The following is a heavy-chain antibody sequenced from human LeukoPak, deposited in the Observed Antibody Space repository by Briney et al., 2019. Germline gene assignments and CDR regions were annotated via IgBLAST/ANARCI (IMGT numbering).Heavy chain of an antibody. J-gene: IGHJ4*02. V-gene: IGHV3-23*01. Sequence: PGGSLRLSCAAAGFTFSTYGMAWVRQAPGKGLEWVSAIGGSGVSTYYADSVKGRFTISRDNSRNTLYLQMNSLRAEDTAVYYCAKDLDYDILTGYGGPDYWGQGTLVTVSS. CDR2: IGGSGVST. CDR1: GFTFSTYG. D-gene: IGHD3-9*01. CDR3: AKDLDYDILTGYGGPDY.